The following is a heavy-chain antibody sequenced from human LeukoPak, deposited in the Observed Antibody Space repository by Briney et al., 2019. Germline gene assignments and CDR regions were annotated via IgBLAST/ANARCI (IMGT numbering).Heavy chain of an antibody. J-gene: IGHJ4*02. D-gene: IGHD2-15*01. CDR2: IGYDGRNK. CDR3: AKARPRIVVSGSVDN. Sequence: AGSLRLSCETSGFMFSDYGMHWVRHRPAKGLEWVSSIGYDGRNKYYTDSVKGRFTISRDNSKNSFYLQMNGLTTEDTAVYFCAKARPRIVVSGSVDNWGQGTLVTVSS. CDR1: GFMFSDYG. V-gene: IGHV3-30*02.